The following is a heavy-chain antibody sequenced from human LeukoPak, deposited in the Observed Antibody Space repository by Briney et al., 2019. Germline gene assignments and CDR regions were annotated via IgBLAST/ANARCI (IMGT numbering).Heavy chain of an antibody. CDR1: GYTFTSYY. Sequence: GASVKVSCKASGYTFTSYYMHWVRQAPGQGLEWMGIINPSGGSTSYAQKFQGRVTMTRNTSISTAYMELSSLRSEDTAVYYCARARRIAAAGTRSYYYYYYMDVWGKGTTVTISS. J-gene: IGHJ6*03. D-gene: IGHD6-13*01. CDR3: ARARRIAAAGTRSYYYYYYMDV. CDR2: INPSGGST. V-gene: IGHV1-46*01.